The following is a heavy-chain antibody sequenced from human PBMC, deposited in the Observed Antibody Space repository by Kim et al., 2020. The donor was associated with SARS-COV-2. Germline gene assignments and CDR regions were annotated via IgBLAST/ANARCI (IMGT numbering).Heavy chain of an antibody. J-gene: IGHJ6*02. Sequence: GSEVYYVDSVKGRFTIARDNAKNSLYLQMNSLRAEDTAVYYCVRGRVGMDVWGQRTTVTVSS. CDR2: GSEV. V-gene: IGHV3-7*01. CDR3: VRGRVGMDV.